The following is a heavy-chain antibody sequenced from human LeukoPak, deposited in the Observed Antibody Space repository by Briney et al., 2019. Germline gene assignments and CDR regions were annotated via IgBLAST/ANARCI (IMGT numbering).Heavy chain of an antibody. J-gene: IGHJ3*02. D-gene: IGHD4-17*01. CDR3: ARAGPAPRDYGDYPEAFDI. CDR1: GFTVSSNY. Sequence: GGSLRLSCAASGFTVSSNYMSWVRQAPGKGLEWVSVIYSGGSTYYADSVKGRFTISRDNSKNTLYPQMNSLRAEDTAVYYCARAGPAPRDYGDYPEAFDIWGQGTMVTVSS. CDR2: IYSGGST. V-gene: IGHV3-53*01.